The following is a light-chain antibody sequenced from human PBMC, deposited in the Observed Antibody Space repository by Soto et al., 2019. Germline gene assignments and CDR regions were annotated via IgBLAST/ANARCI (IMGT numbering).Light chain of an antibody. J-gene: IGKJ1*01. V-gene: IGKV1-39*01. CDR2: TAS. Sequence: DIQMTQSPSSLSASVGDRVTITCRASQSIINYLGWYQQKPGKAPKLLISTASILQSGVQSRFSGSSSVPDFTLTISGLQIEDFATCYCQQTYSTPYTVGQGT. CDR1: QSIINY. CDR3: QQTYSTPYT.